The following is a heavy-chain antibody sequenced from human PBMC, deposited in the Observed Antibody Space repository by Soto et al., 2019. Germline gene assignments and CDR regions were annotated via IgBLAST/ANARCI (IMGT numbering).Heavy chain of an antibody. V-gene: IGHV1-18*04. CDR1: GYTFTSYG. Sequence: QDQLVQSGTEVKKPGASVKVSCKASGYTFTSYGITWVRQAPGQGLEWMGWISTDNGHTNYAQKFQGRVTLTTDTSTNAAYMELRSLRSDDTAVYYCARGGYSSSWFSDYYYYGMGVWGQGTTVTVSS. D-gene: IGHD6-13*01. J-gene: IGHJ6*02. CDR3: ARGGYSSSWFSDYYYYGMGV. CDR2: ISTDNGHT.